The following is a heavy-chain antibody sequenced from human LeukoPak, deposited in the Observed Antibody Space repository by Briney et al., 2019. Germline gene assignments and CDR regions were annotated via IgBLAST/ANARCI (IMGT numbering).Heavy chain of an antibody. Sequence: GGSLRLSCAASGFTFSSYGMSWVRQAPGKGLEWVSAISGSGGSTYYADSVKGRFTISRDNSKNTLSLQMNSLRAENTAVYYCARHGSITMVRGRLRYYYMDVWGKGTTDTISS. CDR3: ARHGSITMVRGRLRYYYMDV. CDR2: ISGSGGST. J-gene: IGHJ6*03. D-gene: IGHD3-10*01. CDR1: GFTFSSYG. V-gene: IGHV3-23*01.